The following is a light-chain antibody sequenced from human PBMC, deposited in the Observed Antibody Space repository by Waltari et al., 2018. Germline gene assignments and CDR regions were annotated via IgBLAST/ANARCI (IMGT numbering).Light chain of an antibody. V-gene: IGLV2-14*03. CDR3: SSYTSSFLYV. Sequence: QSALTQPASVSGSPGQSITISCTGTSSDVGGYNYVSWYQQHPGKAPKLMIYDVSNRPSGVSNRVSGSKSGNTASLTISGLQAEDEADYYCSSYTSSFLYVFGTGTKVTVL. CDR2: DVS. J-gene: IGLJ1*01. CDR1: SSDVGGYNY.